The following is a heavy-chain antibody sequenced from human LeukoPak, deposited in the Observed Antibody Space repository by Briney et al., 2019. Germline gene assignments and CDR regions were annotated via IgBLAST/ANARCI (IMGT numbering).Heavy chain of an antibody. CDR3: ARQLTISSSDFDY. D-gene: IGHD3-9*01. Sequence: TFSSYWMSWVRQPPGKGLEWIGSIYYSGSTYYKPSLKSRVTISVDTSKNQFSLKLSSVTAADTAVYYCARQLTISSSDFDYWGQGTLVTVSS. CDR2: IYYSGST. CDR1: TFSSYW. J-gene: IGHJ4*02. V-gene: IGHV4-39*01.